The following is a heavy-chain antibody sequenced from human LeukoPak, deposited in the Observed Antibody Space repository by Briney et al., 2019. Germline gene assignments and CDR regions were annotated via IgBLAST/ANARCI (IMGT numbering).Heavy chain of an antibody. CDR2: ISVYNDNA. CDR3: ARSGPKDWALDY. J-gene: IGHJ4*02. V-gene: IGHV1-18*01. CDR1: GYTFSNYV. Sequence: ASVKVSCKASGYTFSNYVLTWVRQAPGQGLEWMGWISVYNDNAIYAQKFEGRVTITTDTSTSTGYMELRSLRFDDTAVYYCARSGPKDWALDYWGRGTLVSVSS. D-gene: IGHD1-14*01.